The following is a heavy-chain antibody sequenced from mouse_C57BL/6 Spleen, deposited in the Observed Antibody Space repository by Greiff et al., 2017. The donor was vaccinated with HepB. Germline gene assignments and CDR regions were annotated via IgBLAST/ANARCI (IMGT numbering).Heavy chain of an antibody. J-gene: IGHJ4*01. D-gene: IGHD2-12*01. V-gene: IGHV1-18*01. CDR2: INPNNGGT. CDR1: GYTFTDYN. Sequence: EVQLQQSGPELVKPGASVKIPCKASGYTFTDYNMDWVKQSHGKSLEWIGDINPNNGGTIYNQKFKGKDTLTVDKSSSTAYMELHSLTSEDTAVYYCARQRLLFNYPMDYWGQGTSVTVSS. CDR3: ARQRLLFNYPMDY.